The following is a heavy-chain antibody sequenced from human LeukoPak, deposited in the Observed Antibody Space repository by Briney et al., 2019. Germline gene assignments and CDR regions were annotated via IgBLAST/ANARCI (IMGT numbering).Heavy chain of an antibody. D-gene: IGHD7-27*01. CDR3: ARPDGYWGYFDY. J-gene: IGHJ4*02. Sequence: PGGSLRLSCAASGFTLSSYAMHWVRQAPGKGLEYVSAISSNGGSTYYANSVKGRFTISRDNSKNTLYLQMGSLRAEDMAVYYCARPDGYWGYFDYWGQGTLVTVSS. CDR1: GFTLSSYA. CDR2: ISSNGGST. V-gene: IGHV3-64*01.